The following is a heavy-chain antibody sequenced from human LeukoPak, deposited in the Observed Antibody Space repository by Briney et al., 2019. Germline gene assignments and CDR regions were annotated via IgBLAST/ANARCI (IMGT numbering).Heavy chain of an antibody. V-gene: IGHV2-5*01. D-gene: IGHD6-13*01. CDR2: IYWNDDK. J-gene: IGHJ4*02. Sequence: ESGPTLVNPTQTLTLTCTFSGFSLSTSGVGVGWIRQPPGKALEWLALIYWNDDKRYSPSLKSRLTITKDTSKNQVALTMTNMDPVDTATYYCAHRRERYSSSWYLDYWGQGTLVTVPS. CDR3: AHRRERYSSSWYLDY. CDR1: GFSLSTSGVG.